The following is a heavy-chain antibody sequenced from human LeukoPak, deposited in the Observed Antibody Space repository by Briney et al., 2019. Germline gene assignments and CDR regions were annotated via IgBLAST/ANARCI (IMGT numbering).Heavy chain of an antibody. CDR2: IYTSGST. J-gene: IGHJ4*02. D-gene: IGHD4-17*01. V-gene: IGHV4-61*02. Sequence: SETLSLTCTVSGGSISSGSYYWSWIRQPAGKGLEWIGRIYTSGSTNYNPSLKSRVTISLDTSKNQFSLKLSSVTAADTAVYYCANSIDFDYGDYYFDYWGQGTLVTVSS. CDR1: GGSISSGSYY. CDR3: ANSIDFDYGDYYFDY.